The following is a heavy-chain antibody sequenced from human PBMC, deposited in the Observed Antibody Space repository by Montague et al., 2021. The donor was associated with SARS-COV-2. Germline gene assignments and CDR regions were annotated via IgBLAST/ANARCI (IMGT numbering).Heavy chain of an antibody. CDR2: VNQSGTT. D-gene: IGHD2-15*01. CDR1: GGSFSNYS. CDR3: SRARRPVVLPGVGPEWRAFDI. J-gene: IGHJ3*02. V-gene: IGHV4-34*01. Sequence: SETLSLTCAISGGSFSNYSCSWIRQPPGTGLEWIGEVNQSGTTISNPSATSGVTISEATSKNQFYLWLNFVTVAATAAYYCSRARRPVVLPGVGPEWRAFDIWGQGTMVTVSS.